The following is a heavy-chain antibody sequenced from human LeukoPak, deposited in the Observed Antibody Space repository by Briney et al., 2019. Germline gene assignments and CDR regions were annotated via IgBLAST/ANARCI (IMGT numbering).Heavy chain of an antibody. CDR1: GGSISSSSCY. J-gene: IGHJ4*02. Sequence: SETLSLTCTVSGGSISSSSCYWGWIRQPPGTGLEWIGSMYYSGSTYYNPSLKSRVIKSVDTSKNQISLKLSSVTAADTAVYYCARQTGSGLFILPGGQGTLVTVSS. CDR2: MYYSGST. V-gene: IGHV4-39*01. CDR3: ARQTGSGLFILP. D-gene: IGHD3/OR15-3a*01.